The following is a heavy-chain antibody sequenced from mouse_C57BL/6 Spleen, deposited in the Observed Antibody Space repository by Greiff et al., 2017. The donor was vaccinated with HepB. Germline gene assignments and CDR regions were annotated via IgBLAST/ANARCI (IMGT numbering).Heavy chain of an antibody. CDR1: GYTFTGYW. J-gene: IGHJ1*03. V-gene: IGHV1-9*01. Sequence: QVQLQQSGAELMKPGASVKLSCKATGYTFTGYWIEWVKQRPGHGLEWIGEILPGSGSTNYNEKFKGKATFTADTSSNTAYMQLSSLTTEDSAIYDFARWDHYDGSSYVEGYFDVWGTGTTVTVSS. D-gene: IGHD1-1*01. CDR2: ILPGSGST. CDR3: ARWDHYDGSSYVEGYFDV.